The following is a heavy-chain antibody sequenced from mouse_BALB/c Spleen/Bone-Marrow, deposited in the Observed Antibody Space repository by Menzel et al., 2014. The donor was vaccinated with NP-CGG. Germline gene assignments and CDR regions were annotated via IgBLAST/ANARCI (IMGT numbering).Heavy chain of an antibody. CDR2: INPSNGRT. Sequence: QVQLQQPGAELVKPGASVKLSCKASGYTFTSYWIHWVKLRPGHGLEWIGEINPSNGRTNYNEKFKNKATLTVDKSSSTAYIPLSALTSEDSAVYYCARYDGPAWFAYWGQGTLVSVS. D-gene: IGHD2-3*01. V-gene: IGHV1S81*02. CDR3: ARYDGPAWFAY. J-gene: IGHJ3*01. CDR1: GYTFTSYW.